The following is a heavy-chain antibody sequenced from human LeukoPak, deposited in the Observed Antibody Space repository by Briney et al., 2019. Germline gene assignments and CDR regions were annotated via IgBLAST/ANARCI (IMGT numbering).Heavy chain of an antibody. CDR1: GYTFSSYD. Sequence: GASVKVSCKASGYTFSSYDIHWVREATGHGLEWMGWMIPTSGNTGYAQKFQGRVTMTRNISISTAYMELSNLRSEDTAVYYCVRAQSVTTEPWGQGTLVTVSS. CDR3: VRAQSVTTEP. CDR2: MIPTSGNT. J-gene: IGHJ5*02. D-gene: IGHD4-17*01. V-gene: IGHV1-8*01.